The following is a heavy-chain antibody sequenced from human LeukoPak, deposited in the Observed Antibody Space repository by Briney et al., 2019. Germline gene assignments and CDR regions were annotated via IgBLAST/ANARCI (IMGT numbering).Heavy chain of an antibody. CDR2: NHHSGST. V-gene: IGHV4-38-2*02. Sequence: SETLSHTRIVSRCFISRGLYGGRIRPPPGKGPEGVGINHHSGSTYYTPSLKSRVTISVDTSKNPFSLKLSFVTAADTAVYYCARYVVLWFGELSTDYWGQGTLVTVSS. CDR3: ARYVVLWFGELSTDY. D-gene: IGHD3-10*01. J-gene: IGHJ4*02. CDR1: RCFISRGLY.